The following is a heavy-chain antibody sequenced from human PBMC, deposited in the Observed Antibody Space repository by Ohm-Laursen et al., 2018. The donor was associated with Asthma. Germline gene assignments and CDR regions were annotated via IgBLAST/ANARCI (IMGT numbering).Heavy chain of an antibody. Sequence: SLRLSCSASGYTFSRYSIHWVRQIPGKGLEWVASISTASSFIYYADSVRGRFTTSRDNARNSVYLQMNSLSVEDTAVYYCARELVETGTTEEVFDYWGQGTLVTVSS. CDR1: GYTFSRYS. V-gene: IGHV3-21*04. CDR3: ARELVETGTTEEVFDY. J-gene: IGHJ4*02. CDR2: ISTASSFI. D-gene: IGHD5-24*01.